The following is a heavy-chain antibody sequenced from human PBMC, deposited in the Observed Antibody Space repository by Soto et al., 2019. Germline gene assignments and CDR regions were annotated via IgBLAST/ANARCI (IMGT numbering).Heavy chain of an antibody. V-gene: IGHV3-33*01. D-gene: IGHD4-17*01. Sequence: QVQLVESGGGVVQPGRSLRLSCAASGFTFSSYGMHWVRQAPGKGLEWVAVIWYDGSNKYYADSVKGRFTISRDNSKNTLYLQMNSLRAEDTAVYYCARWKDDYGDDDAFYIWGQGTIVTVSS. CDR3: ARWKDDYGDDDAFYI. J-gene: IGHJ3*02. CDR1: GFTFSSYG. CDR2: IWYDGSNK.